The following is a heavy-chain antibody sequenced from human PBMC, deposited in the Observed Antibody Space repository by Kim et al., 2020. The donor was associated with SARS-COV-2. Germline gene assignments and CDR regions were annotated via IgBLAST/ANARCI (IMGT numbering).Heavy chain of an antibody. Sequence: YSQKFQGRVTITRDTSASTAYMELSSLRSEDTAVYYCARLSYGSGRAFDYWGQGTLVTVSS. V-gene: IGHV1-3*01. CDR3: ARLSYGSGRAFDY. D-gene: IGHD3-10*01. J-gene: IGHJ4*02.